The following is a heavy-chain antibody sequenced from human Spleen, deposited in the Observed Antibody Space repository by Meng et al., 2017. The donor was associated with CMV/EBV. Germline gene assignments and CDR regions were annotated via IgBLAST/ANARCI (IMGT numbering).Heavy chain of an antibody. Sequence: ASVKVSCKASGYTFTSYGISWVRQAPGQGLEWMGWINPNSGGTNYAQKFQGRVTMTRDTSISTGYMELTRLTSDDTAVYYCARDNNWGPDYWGQGTLVTVSS. CDR2: INPNSGGT. CDR1: GYTFTSYG. V-gene: IGHV1-2*02. CDR3: ARDNNWGPDY. J-gene: IGHJ4*02. D-gene: IGHD7-27*01.